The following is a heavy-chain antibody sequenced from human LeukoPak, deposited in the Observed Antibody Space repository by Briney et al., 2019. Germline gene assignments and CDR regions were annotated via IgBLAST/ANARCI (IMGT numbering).Heavy chain of an antibody. D-gene: IGHD2-21*01. J-gene: IGHJ4*02. V-gene: IGHV1-3*01. CDR2: INAGNGDT. Sequence: GASVKVSCKASGYTFTKYVVHWVRQAPGQRPDWMGWINAGNGDTKYSQNFQDRVTITRDTSANTAYMELSSLTSEDTALYYCARDDCGDTCYPGGYWGQGTLVTVSS. CDR1: GYTFTKYV. CDR3: ARDDCGDTCYPGGY.